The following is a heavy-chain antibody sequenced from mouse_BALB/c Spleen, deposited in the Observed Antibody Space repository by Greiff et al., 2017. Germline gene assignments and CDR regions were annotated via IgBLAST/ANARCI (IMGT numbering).Heavy chain of an antibody. D-gene: IGHD2-4*01. CDR1: GFNIKDTY. Sequence: EVKLMESGAELVKPGASVKLSCTASGFNIKDTYMHWVKQRPEQGLEWIGRIDPANGNTKYDPKFQGKATITADTSSNTAYLQLSSLTSEDTAVYYCARSMITKDYWGQGTTRTVSS. J-gene: IGHJ2*01. V-gene: IGHV14-3*02. CDR2: IDPANGNT. CDR3: ARSMITKDY.